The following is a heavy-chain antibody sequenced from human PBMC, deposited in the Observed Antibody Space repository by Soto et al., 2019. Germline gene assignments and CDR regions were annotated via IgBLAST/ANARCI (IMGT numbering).Heavy chain of an antibody. D-gene: IGHD2-21*01. CDR1: GAALTRGNYY. V-gene: IGHV4-31*03. Sequence: SETLSLTCSVSGAALTRGNYYWSWIRQVPGKGLEWIGHIYVTGAVDSNPSLRDRITISQDTSERQFSLNLRLVTAADAAVYYCARLRIATNHYKWFDPWGQGTLVTVSS. CDR3: ARLRIATNHYKWFDP. CDR2: IYVTGAV. J-gene: IGHJ5*02.